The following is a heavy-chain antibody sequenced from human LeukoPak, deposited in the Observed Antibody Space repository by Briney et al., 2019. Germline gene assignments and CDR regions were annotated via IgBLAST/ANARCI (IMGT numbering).Heavy chain of an antibody. CDR2: ISGSGGST. CDR1: GFTFSSYA. CDR3: AKVPPPYDFWSGYFDY. J-gene: IGHJ4*02. D-gene: IGHD3-3*01. V-gene: IGHV3-23*01. Sequence: PGGSLRLSCAASGFTFSSYAMSWVRQAPGKGLEWVSAISGSGGSTYYADSVKGRFTISRDNSKNTLYLQMNSLRAEDTAVHYCAKVPPPYDFWSGYFDYWGQGTLVTVSS.